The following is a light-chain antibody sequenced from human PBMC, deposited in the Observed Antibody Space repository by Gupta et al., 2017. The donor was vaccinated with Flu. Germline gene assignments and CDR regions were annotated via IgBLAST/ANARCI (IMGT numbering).Light chain of an antibody. V-gene: IGKV3-20*01. CDR3: QQYDDSPFS. Sequence: EIVLTQSPGTLSVSPGETATLSCRASQSVSSGYLAWHQQKPGQAPRLLIYDVSRRATGIPGRFSGSGSGTDFTLTISRLEPEDFAVYFCQQYDDSPFSFGHGTKVDFK. J-gene: IGKJ3*01. CDR2: DVS. CDR1: QSVSSGY.